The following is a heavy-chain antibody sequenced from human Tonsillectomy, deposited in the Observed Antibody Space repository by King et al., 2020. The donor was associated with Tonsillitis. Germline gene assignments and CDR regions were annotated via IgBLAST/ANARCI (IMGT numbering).Heavy chain of an antibody. D-gene: IGHD3-22*01. CDR1: GFTFSDYD. Sequence: DVQLVESGGGLVKPGGSLILLGATYGFTFSDYDMNWVRQAPGKGMEWVSAISSIGSSIHYSDSVKGRFTLSRDKAKNSLYLQMISLRAEDTAVYYCAKDKGASYYDSSRGAFDIWGQGTLVTVS. CDR3: AKDKGASYYDSSRGAFDI. CDR2: ISSIGSSI. J-gene: IGHJ3*02. V-gene: IGHV3-21*01.